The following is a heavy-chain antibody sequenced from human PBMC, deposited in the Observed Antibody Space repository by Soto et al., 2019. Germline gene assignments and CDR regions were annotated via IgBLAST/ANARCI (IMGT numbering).Heavy chain of an antibody. CDR1: GYTFTSYG. CDR3: VRGHYDFWRGENWFDP. CDR2: ISAYNGNT. D-gene: IGHD3-3*01. J-gene: IGHJ5*02. Sequence: GASVKVSCKASGYTFTSYGISWVRQAPGQGLEWMGWISAYNGNTNYAQKLQGRVTMTTDTSTSTAYMELRSLRSDDTAVYYCVRGHYDFWRGENWFDPWGQGTLVTVSS. V-gene: IGHV1-18*01.